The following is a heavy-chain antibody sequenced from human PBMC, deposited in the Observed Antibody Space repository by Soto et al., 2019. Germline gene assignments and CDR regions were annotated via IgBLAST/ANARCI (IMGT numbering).Heavy chain of an antibody. V-gene: IGHV3-21*01. CDR3: ARDLRSTDCSGGSCYSYYYGMDV. J-gene: IGHJ6*02. D-gene: IGHD2-15*01. CDR2: ISSSSSYI. CDR1: GFTFSSYS. Sequence: GGSLRLSCAASGFTFSSYSMNWVRQAPGKGLEWVSSISSSSSYIYYADSVKGRFTISRDNAKNSLYLQMNSLRAEDTAVYYCARDLRSTDCSGGSCYSYYYGMDVWGQGTTVTVSS.